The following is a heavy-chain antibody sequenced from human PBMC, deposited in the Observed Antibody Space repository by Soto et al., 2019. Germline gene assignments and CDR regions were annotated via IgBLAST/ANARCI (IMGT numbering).Heavy chain of an antibody. V-gene: IGHV3-30-3*01. Sequence: GGSLRLSCAASGFTFSSYAMHWVRQAPGKGLEWVAVISYDGSNKYYADSVKGRFTISRDNSKNTLYLQMNSLRAEDTAVYYCARGNRYDFWSGYGYYYYGMDVWGQETTVTVSS. CDR3: ARGNRYDFWSGYGYYYYGMDV. J-gene: IGHJ6*02. CDR1: GFTFSSYA. CDR2: ISYDGSNK. D-gene: IGHD3-3*01.